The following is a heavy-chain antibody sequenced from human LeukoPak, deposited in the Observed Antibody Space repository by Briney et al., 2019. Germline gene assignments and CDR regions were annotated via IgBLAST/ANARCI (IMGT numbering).Heavy chain of an antibody. J-gene: IGHJ4*02. CDR1: GFTFSSYS. CDR2: ISSSSSTI. Sequence: PGGSLRLSCAAPGFTFSSYSMNWVRQAPGKGLEWVSYISSSSSTIYYADSVKGRFTISRDNAKNSLYLQMNSLRAEDTAVYYCATRPYDILTGYYRPFDYWGQGTLVTVSS. V-gene: IGHV3-48*01. CDR3: ATRPYDILTGYYRPFDY. D-gene: IGHD3-9*01.